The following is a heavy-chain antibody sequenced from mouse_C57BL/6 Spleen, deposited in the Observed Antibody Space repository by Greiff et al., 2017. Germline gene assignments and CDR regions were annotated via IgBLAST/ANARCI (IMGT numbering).Heavy chain of an antibody. D-gene: IGHD1-1*02. V-gene: IGHV1-61*01. CDR1: GYTFTSYW. J-gene: IGHJ3*01. CDR2: IYPSDSET. CDR3: ARGGNYPPFAY. Sequence: QVQLQQPGAELVRPGSSVKLSCKASGYTFTSYWMDWVKQRPGQGLEWIGNIYPSDSETHYNQKFKDKATLTVDKSSSTAYMQLSSLTSEDSAVYYCARGGNYPPFAYWGQGTLVTVSA.